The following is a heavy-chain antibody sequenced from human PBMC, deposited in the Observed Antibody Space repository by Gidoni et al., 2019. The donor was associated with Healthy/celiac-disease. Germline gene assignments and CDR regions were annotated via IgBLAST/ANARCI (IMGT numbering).Heavy chain of an antibody. CDR3: AKVGRLLWFGEFFDY. Sequence: EVQLVESGGGLLQPGRSLRLSCAASGFTFHAYAMHWLRQAPGKGLEWVSCISWNIVSIGYADSVNGRVTISRDKAKNSLYLQMNSLRAEDTALYYCAKVGRLLWFGEFFDYWGQGTLVTVSS. D-gene: IGHD3-10*01. CDR2: ISWNIVSI. J-gene: IGHJ4*02. V-gene: IGHV3-9*01. CDR1: GFTFHAYA.